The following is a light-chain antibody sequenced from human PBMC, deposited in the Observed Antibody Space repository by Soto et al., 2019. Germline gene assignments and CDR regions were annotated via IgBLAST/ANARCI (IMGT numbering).Light chain of an antibody. CDR1: QSVDSY. CDR3: QQSNSWPIT. J-gene: IGKJ1*01. V-gene: IGKV3-11*01. CDR2: DAS. Sequence: VMPQSPSCLPWPPRDSATLPCRASQSVDSYLVWYQQKPGQAPRLLIYDASNRATGIPARFSGSGSGTDFTLTISSLQSEDFGVYYCQQSNSWPITFGQGTKV.